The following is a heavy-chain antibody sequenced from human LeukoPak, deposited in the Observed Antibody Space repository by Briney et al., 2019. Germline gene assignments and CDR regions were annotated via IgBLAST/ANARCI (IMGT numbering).Heavy chain of an antibody. J-gene: IGHJ3*02. Sequence: PSETLSLTCTVSGGSTNTYSWSWIRQPAGKGLEWVGRIYTSGSTSYNPSLQSRVTMSVSTSKSHSSPRLSSVTAADTAVYYCARGRELQLGKAFDIWGQGTMVTVSS. D-gene: IGHD6-13*01. CDR3: ARGRELQLGKAFDI. CDR2: IYTSGST. V-gene: IGHV4-4*07. CDR1: GGSTNTYS.